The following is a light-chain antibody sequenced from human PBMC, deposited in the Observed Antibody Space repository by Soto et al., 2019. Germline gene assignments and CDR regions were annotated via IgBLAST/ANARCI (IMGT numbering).Light chain of an antibody. CDR1: QSVSSN. J-gene: IGKJ2*04. Sequence: EIVMTQSPGTLSVSPGERVTLSCRASQSVSSNLAWYQQKPGQAPRLLIYGASTRATGIPARFSGVESGTEFTLTISSLQSEDLSVYYCQLYTNWPPCSFGQGTKLEIK. CDR3: QLYTNWPPCS. CDR2: GAS. V-gene: IGKV3-15*01.